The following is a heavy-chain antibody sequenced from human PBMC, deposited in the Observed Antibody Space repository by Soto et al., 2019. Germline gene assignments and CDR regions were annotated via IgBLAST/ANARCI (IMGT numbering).Heavy chain of an antibody. V-gene: IGHV4-59*01. CDR2: IYYSGST. J-gene: IGHJ4*02. CDR3: ARATSIAVAGSPLYYFDY. Sequence: PSETLSLTCTVSGGSISSYYWSWIRQPPGKGLEWIGYIYYSGSTNYNPSLKSRVTISVDTSKNQFSLKLSSVTAADTAVYYCARATSIAVAGSPLYYFDYWGQGTLVTVSS. D-gene: IGHD6-19*01. CDR1: GGSISSYY.